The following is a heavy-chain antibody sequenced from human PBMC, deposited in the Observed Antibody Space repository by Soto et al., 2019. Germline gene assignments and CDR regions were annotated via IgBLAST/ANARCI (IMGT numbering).Heavy chain of an antibody. CDR3: ASGIVVVPAAMSYYGMDV. Sequence: QVQLVQSGAEVKKPGSSVKVSCKASGGTFSSYAISWVRQAPGQGLEWMGGIIPIFGTANYAQKFQGRVTITADASTSTAYMELSSLRSEDTAVYYCASGIVVVPAAMSYYGMDVWGQGTTVTVSS. V-gene: IGHV1-69*01. D-gene: IGHD2-2*01. CDR1: GGTFSSYA. J-gene: IGHJ6*02. CDR2: IIPIFGTA.